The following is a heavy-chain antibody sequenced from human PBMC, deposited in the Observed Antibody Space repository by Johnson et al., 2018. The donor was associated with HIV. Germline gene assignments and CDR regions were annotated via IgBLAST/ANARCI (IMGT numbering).Heavy chain of an antibody. CDR2: INWNGGST. CDR3: ARGIMITFGGVIPNDAFDI. CDR1: GFTFDDYG. Sequence: VQLVESGGGVVRPGGSLRLSCAASGFTFDDYGMSWVRQAPGKGLEWVSGINWNGGSTGYADSVKGRFTISRDNAKNSLYLQMNRLRAEDTALYYCARGIMITFGGVIPNDAFDIWGQGTMVTVSS. D-gene: IGHD3-16*02. J-gene: IGHJ3*02. V-gene: IGHV3-20*04.